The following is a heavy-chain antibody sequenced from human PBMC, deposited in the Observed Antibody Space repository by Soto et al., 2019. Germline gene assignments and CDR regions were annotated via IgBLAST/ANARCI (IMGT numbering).Heavy chain of an antibody. CDR2: INHSGST. V-gene: IGHV4-34*01. CDR1: GGSFSGYY. Sequence: SETLSLTCAVYGGSFSGYYWSWIRQPPGKGLEWIGEINHSGSTNYNPSLKCRVTISVDTSKNQFSLKLSSVTAADTAVYYCARQLFAAAGHQRRYIWFDPWGQGTLVTVS. D-gene: IGHD6-13*01. CDR3: ARQLFAAAGHQRRYIWFDP. J-gene: IGHJ5*02.